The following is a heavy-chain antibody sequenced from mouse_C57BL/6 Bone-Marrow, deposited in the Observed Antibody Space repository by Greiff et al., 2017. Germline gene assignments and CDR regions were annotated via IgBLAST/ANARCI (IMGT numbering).Heavy chain of an antibody. J-gene: IGHJ4*01. CDR1: GYTFTSYW. CDR3: ASSSKSWYYAMDY. D-gene: IGHD2-5*01. Sequence: QVQLQQPGAELVKPGASVKLSCKASGYTFTSYWMHWVKQRPGRGLEWIGRIDPNSGGTKYNEKFKGKATLTVDKPSSTAYMQLSSLTSGDTAVYYCASSSKSWYYAMDYWGQGTSVTVSS. V-gene: IGHV1-72*01. CDR2: IDPNSGGT.